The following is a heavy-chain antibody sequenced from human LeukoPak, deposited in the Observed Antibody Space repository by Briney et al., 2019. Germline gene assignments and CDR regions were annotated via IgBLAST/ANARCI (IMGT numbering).Heavy chain of an antibody. V-gene: IGHV3-74*01. D-gene: IGHD3-16*01. CDR2: IKDDGTTT. CDR1: GFTFTKNW. J-gene: IGHJ5*01. Sequence: GGALRLSCAASGFTFTKNWMHWVRQAPGKGLVWVSLIKDDGTTTAYADSVKGRFTISRDNAKNTVYLQMNSLRAEDTAIYYCARDRFHAVESWGQGTLVTVSS. CDR3: ARDRFHAVES.